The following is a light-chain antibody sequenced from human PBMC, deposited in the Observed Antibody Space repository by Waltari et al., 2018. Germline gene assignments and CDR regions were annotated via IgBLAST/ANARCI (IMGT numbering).Light chain of an antibody. Sequence: EIVMTQSPVTLSVSLGERATLSCRASQSVKNNLACHQQKPGQAPRVLIYGASTRATVISARFSGSGSATEFPTTISRLQYEDFAVYYCQQYDQWYTFGQGTKLEIQ. V-gene: IGKV3-15*01. J-gene: IGKJ2*01. CDR3: QQYDQWYT. CDR1: QSVKNN. CDR2: GAS.